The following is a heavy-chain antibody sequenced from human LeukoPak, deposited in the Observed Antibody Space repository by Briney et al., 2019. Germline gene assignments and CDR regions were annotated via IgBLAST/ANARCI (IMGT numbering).Heavy chain of an antibody. CDR1: GYTFTGYY. D-gene: IGHD3-10*01. V-gene: IGHV1-8*03. CDR3: ARGRWFGESGWFDP. J-gene: IGHJ5*02. Sequence: VASVRVSCKVSGYTFTGYYIHWVRQAPGQGLEWMGWMNPNSGNTGYAQKFQGRVTITRNTSISTAYMELSSLRYEDTAVYYCARGRWFGESGWFDPWGQGTLVTVSS. CDR2: MNPNSGNT.